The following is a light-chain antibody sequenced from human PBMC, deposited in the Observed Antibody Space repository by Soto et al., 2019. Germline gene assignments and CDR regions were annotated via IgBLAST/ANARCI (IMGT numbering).Light chain of an antibody. CDR2: KAS. CDR1: QSISNW. CDR3: QNYNSYPYS. Sequence: DIQMTQSPSTLSASVGDRVTITCRTSQSISNWLAWYQQKPGKAPNVLIYKASTLKSGVPSRFSGTGSGTDFTLTINSLQPDDFATYYCQNYNSYPYSFGQGTKLEIK. J-gene: IGKJ2*01. V-gene: IGKV1-5*03.